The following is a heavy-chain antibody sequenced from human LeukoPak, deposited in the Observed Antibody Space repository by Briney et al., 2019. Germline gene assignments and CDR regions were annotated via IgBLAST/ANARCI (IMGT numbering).Heavy chain of an antibody. Sequence: GGSLRLSCAASGFAFSSYGMHWVRQAPGKGLEWVAVIWYDGSNKYYADSVKGRFTISRDNSKNTLYLQMNSLRAEDTAVYYCAGHLTYYYDSSGYYIWGQGTLVTVSS. CDR3: AGHLTYYYDSSGYYI. J-gene: IGHJ4*02. D-gene: IGHD3-22*01. CDR2: IWYDGSNK. CDR1: GFAFSSYG. V-gene: IGHV3-33*01.